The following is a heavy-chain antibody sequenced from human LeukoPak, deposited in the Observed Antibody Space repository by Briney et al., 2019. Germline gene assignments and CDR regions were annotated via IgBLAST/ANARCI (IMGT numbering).Heavy chain of an antibody. CDR1: GYTFTSYG. CDR3: ARDMSLIAAAGRALLY. Sequence: GASVKVSCKASGYTFTSYGISWVRQAPGQGLEWMGWISAYNGNTNYAQKLQGRVTMTTDTSTSTAYMELRSLRSDDTAVYYCARDMSLIAAAGRALLYWGQGTLVTVSS. CDR2: ISAYNGNT. D-gene: IGHD6-13*01. J-gene: IGHJ4*02. V-gene: IGHV1-18*01.